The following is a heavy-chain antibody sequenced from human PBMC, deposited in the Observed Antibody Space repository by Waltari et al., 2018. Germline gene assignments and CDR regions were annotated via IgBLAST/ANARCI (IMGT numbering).Heavy chain of an antibody. V-gene: IGHV4-39*07. CDR1: GGSISSSSYY. CDR2: IYYRGST. Sequence: QLQLQESGPGLVKPSETLSLTCTVSGGSISSSSYYWGWIRQPPGKGREWIGSIYYRGSTYHTPSLRSRVTLSVDTSKNHFSLKLSSVTAADTAVYYCARGSGDILTGYNWFDPWGQGTLVTVSS. J-gene: IGHJ5*02. CDR3: ARGSGDILTGYNWFDP. D-gene: IGHD3-9*01.